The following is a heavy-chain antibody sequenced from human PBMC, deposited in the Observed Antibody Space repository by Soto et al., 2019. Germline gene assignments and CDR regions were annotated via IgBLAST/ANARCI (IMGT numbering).Heavy chain of an antibody. CDR3: ARHRGTISLTDY. CDR1: GASINSYY. V-gene: IGHV4-59*08. J-gene: IGHJ4*02. D-gene: IGHD3-9*01. Sequence: PSETLSLTCTVSGASINSYYWSWIRQSPGKGPEWIGYVYHSGTTNYNPSLESRVTMSLDTSKNQFSLKLSSVTAADTAVYYCARHRGTISLTDYWGQGTLVTVS. CDR2: VYHSGTT.